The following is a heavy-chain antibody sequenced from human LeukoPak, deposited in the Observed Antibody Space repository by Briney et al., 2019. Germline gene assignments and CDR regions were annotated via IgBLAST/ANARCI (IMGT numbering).Heavy chain of an antibody. J-gene: IGHJ3*02. CDR2: INPSGGST. CDR3: ARGIVGAKDAFDI. Sequence: ASVTVSCKASGYTFTSYYMHWVRQAPGQGLEWMGIINPSGGSTSYAQKFQGRVTMTRDTSKSTVYMELSSLRSEDTAVYYCARGIVGAKDAFDIWGQGTMVTVSS. CDR1: GYTFTSYY. D-gene: IGHD1-26*01. V-gene: IGHV1-46*03.